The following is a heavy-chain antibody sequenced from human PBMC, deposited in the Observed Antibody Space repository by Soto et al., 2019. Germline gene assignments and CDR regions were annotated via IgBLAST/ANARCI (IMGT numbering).Heavy chain of an antibody. Sequence: GGSLRLSCAASGFTFSSYAMHWVRQAPGKGLEWVSAIRGSGGSTYYADSVKGRFTISRGNSKNTLYLQMNSRRAEDTAVYYCAKDGGGSYWAFDIWVQGTMVTVSS. V-gene: IGHV3-23*01. J-gene: IGHJ3*02. D-gene: IGHD1-26*01. CDR2: IRGSGGST. CDR1: GFTFSSYA. CDR3: AKDGGGSYWAFDI.